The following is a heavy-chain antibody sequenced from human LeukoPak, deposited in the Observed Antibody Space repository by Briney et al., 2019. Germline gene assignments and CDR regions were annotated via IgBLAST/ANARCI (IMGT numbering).Heavy chain of an antibody. D-gene: IGHD2-21*02. V-gene: IGHV3-66*01. J-gene: IGHJ4*02. Sequence: PGGSLRLSCAASGLTVSTNYMSWVRQAPGKGLEWVSVIYTGGSTYYGDSVKGRFTISRDNSKNTLYLQMNSLRAEDTAVYYCARGGGVYCGSDCYRNFDYWGQGTLVTVSS. CDR1: GLTVSTNY. CDR3: ARGGGVYCGSDCYRNFDY. CDR2: IYTGGST.